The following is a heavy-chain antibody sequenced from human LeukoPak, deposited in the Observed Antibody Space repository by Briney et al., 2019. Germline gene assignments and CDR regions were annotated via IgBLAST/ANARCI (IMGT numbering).Heavy chain of an antibody. CDR3: AREENYDFWTYYYYYMDV. CDR2: IKQDGSEK. J-gene: IGHJ6*03. V-gene: IGHV3-7*01. CDR1: GFPFSIYW. Sequence: PGGSLRLSCAASGFPFSIYWMSWVRQAPGKGLEWVANIKQDGSEKTYVDSVKGRFTISRDNAKNSLYLQMNSLRDEDTAVYYCAREENYDFWTYYYYYMDVWGKGTTVTVSS. D-gene: IGHD3-3*01.